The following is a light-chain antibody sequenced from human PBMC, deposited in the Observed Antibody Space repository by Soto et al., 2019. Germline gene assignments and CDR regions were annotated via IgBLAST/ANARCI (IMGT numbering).Light chain of an antibody. J-gene: IGKJ1*01. Sequence: DVVLTQSPLSLPVTLGQPASISCRSSQSLLYSDGKTYLNWFNQRPGQSPWRLIYQVSKRDSGVPDRFSGSGSRTDFTLKISRVEAEDVGVYYCMQATHLPRTFGLGTRVEI. CDR1: QSLLYSDGKTY. CDR2: QVS. CDR3: MQATHLPRT. V-gene: IGKV2-30*01.